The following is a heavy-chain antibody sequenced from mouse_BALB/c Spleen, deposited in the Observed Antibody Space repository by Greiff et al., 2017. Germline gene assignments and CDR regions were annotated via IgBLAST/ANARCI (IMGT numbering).Heavy chain of an antibody. D-gene: IGHD1-1*02. Sequence: VQLQQSGAELVKPAHSVSLSCTVSGFSITDTYMHWVKQRPEQGLEWIGRIDPANGNTKYDPKFQGKATITADPSSNTAYLQLSSLTSEDTAVYYYDGSPSWFAYWGQGTLVTVSA. CDR1: GFSITDTY. V-gene: IGHV14-3*02. CDR2: IDPANGNT. CDR3: DGSPSWFAY. J-gene: IGHJ3*01.